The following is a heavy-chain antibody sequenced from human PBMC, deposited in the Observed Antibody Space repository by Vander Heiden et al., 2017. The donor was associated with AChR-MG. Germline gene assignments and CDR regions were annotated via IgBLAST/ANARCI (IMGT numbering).Heavy chain of an antibody. V-gene: IGHV3-23*01. CDR2: ISGSGGST. J-gene: IGHJ4*02. Sequence: EVQLLESGGGLVQPGGSLRLSWAASGFTFSSYAMSWVRQAPGKGLEWVSAISGSGGSTYYADSVKGRFTISRDNSKNTLYLQMNSLRAEDTAVYYCAKRAGWEYSSGWYYFDYWGQGTLVTVSS. CDR3: AKRAGWEYSSGWYYFDY. D-gene: IGHD6-19*01. CDR1: GFTFSSYA.